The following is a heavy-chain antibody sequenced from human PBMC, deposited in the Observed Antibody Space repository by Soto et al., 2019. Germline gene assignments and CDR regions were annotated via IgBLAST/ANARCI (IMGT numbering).Heavy chain of an antibody. V-gene: IGHV1-3*01. J-gene: IGHJ5*02. CDR2: INAGNGNT. Sequence: QVQLVQSGAEVKKPGASVKVSCKASGYTFTSYAMHWVRQAPGQRLEWMGWINAGNGNTKYSQKFQGRVTITRDTSARTAYMELSSLRSEDTAVYYCAREGQTTMVRGVIRGWFDPWGQGTLVTVSS. CDR1: GYTFTSYA. CDR3: AREGQTTMVRGVIRGWFDP. D-gene: IGHD3-10*01.